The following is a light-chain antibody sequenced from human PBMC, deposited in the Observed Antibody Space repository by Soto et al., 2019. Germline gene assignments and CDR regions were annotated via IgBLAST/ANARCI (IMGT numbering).Light chain of an antibody. CDR2: GAF. CDR3: RHYTIWPPYT. CDR1: QSVRSN. J-gene: IGKJ2*01. V-gene: IGKV3-15*01. Sequence: EIVMTQSPVTLSVSRGERSTLSCMASQSVRSNLAWYQQKPGQAPSLLIYGAFTRATGIPTRFSGTGSGTEFTLTISSLQSEDFALYYCRHYTIWPPYTFGPGTKVDIK.